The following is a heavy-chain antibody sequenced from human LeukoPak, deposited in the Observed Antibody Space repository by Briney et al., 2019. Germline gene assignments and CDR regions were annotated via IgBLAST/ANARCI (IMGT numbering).Heavy chain of an antibody. D-gene: IGHD3-16*02. Sequence: GGSLRLSCAASGFTSDDYAMHWVRQAPGKGLEWVSLISGDGGSTYYADSVKGRFTISRDNSKNSLYLQMNSLRTEDTASYYCAKDTIGGLGELSCDYWGQGTLVTVSS. CDR2: ISGDGGST. J-gene: IGHJ4*02. V-gene: IGHV3-43*02. CDR1: GFTSDDYA. CDR3: AKDTIGGLGELSCDY.